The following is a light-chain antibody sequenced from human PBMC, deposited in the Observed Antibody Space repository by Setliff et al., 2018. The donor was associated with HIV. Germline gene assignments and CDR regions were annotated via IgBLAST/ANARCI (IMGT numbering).Light chain of an antibody. V-gene: IGLV2-23*02. CDR2: EVS. CDR1: SSDVGGYNL. Sequence: QSALAQPASVSGSPGQSITISCTGTSSDVGGYNLVSWYQHHPGKAPKLMISEVSKRPSGVSNRFSGSRSGNTASLTISGLQAEDEADYYCCSYAGTITFYVFGTGTKVT. CDR3: CSYAGTITFYV. J-gene: IGLJ1*01.